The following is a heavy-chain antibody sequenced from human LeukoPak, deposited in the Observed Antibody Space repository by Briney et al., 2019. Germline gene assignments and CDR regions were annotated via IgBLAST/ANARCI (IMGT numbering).Heavy chain of an antibody. CDR3: ARSNYGSGSYSVY. Sequence: ASVKVSCKASGYTFTGYHVHWVRQAPGQGLEWMGRINPNSGGTNYAQKLQGRVTMTRDTSISTAYMELSRLRSDDTAVYYCARSNYGSGSYSVYWGQGTLVTVSS. V-gene: IGHV1-2*06. CDR1: GYTFTGYH. D-gene: IGHD3-10*01. CDR2: INPNSGGT. J-gene: IGHJ4*02.